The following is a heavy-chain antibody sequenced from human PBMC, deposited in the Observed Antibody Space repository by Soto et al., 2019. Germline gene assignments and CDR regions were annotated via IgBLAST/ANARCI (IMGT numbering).Heavy chain of an antibody. Sequence: GGSLRLSCAASGFTFSSYWMHWVRQAPGKGLVWVSRINSDGSSTSYADSVKGRFTISRDNAKNTLYLQMNSLRAEDTAVYYCAIYSGYDLGEALDYWGQGTLVTVSS. CDR3: AIYSGYDLGEALDY. V-gene: IGHV3-74*01. J-gene: IGHJ4*02. CDR2: INSDGSST. CDR1: GFTFSSYW. D-gene: IGHD5-12*01.